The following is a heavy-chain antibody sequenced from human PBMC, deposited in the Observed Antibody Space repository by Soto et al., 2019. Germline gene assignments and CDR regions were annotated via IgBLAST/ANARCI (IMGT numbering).Heavy chain of an antibody. Sequence: GGSLRLSCAASGFTFSSYSMNWVRQAPGKGPEWVSSISSSSSYIYYADSVKGRFTISRDNAKNSLYLQMNSLRAEDTAVYYCARLGAAAADDYWGQGTLVTVSS. CDR2: ISSSSSYI. CDR3: ARLGAAAADDY. J-gene: IGHJ4*02. V-gene: IGHV3-21*01. CDR1: GFTFSSYS. D-gene: IGHD6-13*01.